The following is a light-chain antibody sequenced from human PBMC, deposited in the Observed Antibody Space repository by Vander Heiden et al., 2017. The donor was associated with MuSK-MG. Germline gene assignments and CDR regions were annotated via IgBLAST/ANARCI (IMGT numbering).Light chain of an antibody. V-gene: IGKV4-1*01. CDR3: LQDADTQST. CDR1: QRVRYRSCKHTY. J-gene: IGKJ2*01. Sequence: TQAPASLAGPLGEKATLSFKSNQRVRYRSCKHTYLAWFQQKPGQPPKRLIYWVSTRESGVPDRFSGSGSGTEFTLTISSLQAEDAAVYYCLQDADTQSTFGQGTKVEIK. CDR2: WVS.